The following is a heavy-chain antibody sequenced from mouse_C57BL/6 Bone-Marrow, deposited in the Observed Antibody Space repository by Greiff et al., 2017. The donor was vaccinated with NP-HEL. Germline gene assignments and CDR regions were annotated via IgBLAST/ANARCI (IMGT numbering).Heavy chain of an antibody. CDR1: GYTFTSYW. D-gene: IGHD2-5*01. CDR2: IDPSDSYT. J-gene: IGHJ1*03. CDR3: AGNSNWYFDV. V-gene: IGHV1-50*01. Sequence: QVQLQQPGAELVKPGASVKLSCKASGYTFTSYWMQWVKQRPGQGLEWIGEIDPSDSYTNYNQKFKGKATLTVDTSSSTAYMQLSSLTSEDSAVYYCAGNSNWYFDVWGTGTTVTVS.